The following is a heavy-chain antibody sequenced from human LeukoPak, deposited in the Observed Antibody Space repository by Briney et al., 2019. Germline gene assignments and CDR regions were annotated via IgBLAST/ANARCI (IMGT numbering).Heavy chain of an antibody. D-gene: IGHD1-26*01. CDR1: GFTFSSYS. V-gene: IGHV3-21*01. CDR3: AREGLVGAFDI. Sequence: GGSLRLSCAASGFTFSSYSMNWVRQAPRKGLEWVSSISSSSSYIYYADSVKGRFTISRDNAKNSLYLQMNSLRAEDTAVYYCAREGLVGAFDIWGQGTMVTVSS. CDR2: ISSSSSYI. J-gene: IGHJ3*02.